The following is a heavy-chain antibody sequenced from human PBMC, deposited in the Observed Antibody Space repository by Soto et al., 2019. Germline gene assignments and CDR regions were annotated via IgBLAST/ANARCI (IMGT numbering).Heavy chain of an antibody. CDR2: IDPSDSCT. J-gene: IGHJ4*02. CDR3: ATRGTAVAGVDY. Sequence: GESLKISCNGSGYSFTSYWISWVRQMPGKGLEWMGRIDPSDSCTNYSPSFQGHVTISADKSISTAYLQWSSLKASDTAMYYCATRGTAVAGVDYWGQGTLVTVSS. D-gene: IGHD6-19*01. V-gene: IGHV5-10-1*01. CDR1: GYSFTSYW.